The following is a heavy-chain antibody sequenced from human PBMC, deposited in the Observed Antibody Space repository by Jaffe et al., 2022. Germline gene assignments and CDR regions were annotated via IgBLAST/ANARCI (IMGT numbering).Heavy chain of an antibody. CDR1: GGSISSYY. Sequence: QVQLQESGPGLVKPSETLSLTCTVSGGSISSYYWSWIRQPPGKGLEWIGYIYYSGSTNYNPSLKSRVTISVDTSKNQFSLKLSSVTAADTAVYYCARVRDSSGYPGPRYYYYMDVWGKGTTVTVSS. CDR2: IYYSGST. CDR3: ARVRDSSGYPGPRYYYYMDV. J-gene: IGHJ6*03. V-gene: IGHV4-59*01. D-gene: IGHD3-22*01.